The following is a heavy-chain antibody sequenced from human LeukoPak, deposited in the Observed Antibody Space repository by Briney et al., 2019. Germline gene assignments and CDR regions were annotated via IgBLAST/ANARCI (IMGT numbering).Heavy chain of an antibody. D-gene: IGHD3-16*02. J-gene: IGHJ4*02. V-gene: IGHV1-18*04. Sequence: ASVKVSCKASGYTFTSYGISWVRQAPGQGLEWMGWISAYNGNTNYAQKLQGRVTMTTDTSTSTAYMELRSLRSDDTAVYYCARVGITFGGVIEPGYWGQGTLVTVSS. CDR3: ARVGITFGGVIEPGY. CDR1: GYTFTSYG. CDR2: ISAYNGNT.